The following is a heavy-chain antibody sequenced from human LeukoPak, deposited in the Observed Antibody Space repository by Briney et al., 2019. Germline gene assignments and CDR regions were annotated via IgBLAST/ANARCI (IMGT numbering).Heavy chain of an antibody. CDR3: ASLMGPNYYYYMDV. V-gene: IGHV3-21*01. J-gene: IGHJ6*03. CDR2: ISSSSSYI. Sequence: GGSLRPSCAASGFTFSSYSMNWVRQAPGKGLEWVSSISSSSSYIYYADSVKGRFTISRDNAKNSLYLQMNSLRAEDTAVYYCASLMGPNYYYYMDVWGKGTTVTVSS. CDR1: GFTFSSYS. D-gene: IGHD3-9*01.